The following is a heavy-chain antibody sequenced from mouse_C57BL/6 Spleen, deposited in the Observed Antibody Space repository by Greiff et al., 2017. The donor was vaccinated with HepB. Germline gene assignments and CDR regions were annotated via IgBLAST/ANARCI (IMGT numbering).Heavy chain of an antibody. D-gene: IGHD1-1*01. V-gene: IGHV6-6*01. Sequence: EVNVVESGGGLVQPGGSMKLSCAASGFTFSDAWMDWVRQSPEKGLEWVAEIRNKANNHATYYAESVKGRFTISRDDSKSSVYLQMNSLRAEDTGIYYCTYYYGSSGRYFDVWGTGTTVTVSS. CDR1: GFTFSDAW. CDR3: TYYYGSSGRYFDV. CDR2: IRNKANNHAT. J-gene: IGHJ1*03.